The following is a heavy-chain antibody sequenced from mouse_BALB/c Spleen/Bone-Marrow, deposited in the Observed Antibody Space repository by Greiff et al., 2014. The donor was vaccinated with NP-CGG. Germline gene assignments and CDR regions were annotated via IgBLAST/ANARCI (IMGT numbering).Heavy chain of an antibody. V-gene: IGHV1-15*01. D-gene: IGHD2-2*01. CDR3: TREGIYFGYDVPMDY. J-gene: IGHJ4*01. CDR1: GYKFTDYE. Sequence: SGAELVRPGASVTLSCKASGYKFTDYEMHWVKQTPVHGLEWIGSIDPETGGTAYNQNFKGKATLTADRSPTTAYMELRSLTSEDSAVYYCTREGIYFGYDVPMDYWGQGTSVTVSS. CDR2: IDPETGGT.